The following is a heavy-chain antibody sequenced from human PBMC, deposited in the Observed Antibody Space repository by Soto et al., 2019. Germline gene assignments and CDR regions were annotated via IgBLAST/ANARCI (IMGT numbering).Heavy chain of an antibody. CDR1: GFTFNKYA. V-gene: IGHV3-23*01. J-gene: IGHJ4*02. D-gene: IGHD2-8*01. CDR2: ISDSGGTT. Sequence: GGSLRLSCAASGFTFNKYAMNWVRQAPGKGLEWVSRISDSGGTTYYADSVKGRFIISRDNSKNTLYLQMNSLRADDTAVYYCAKGVSSATRGARIWGQGTLVTVSS. CDR3: AKGVSSATRGARI.